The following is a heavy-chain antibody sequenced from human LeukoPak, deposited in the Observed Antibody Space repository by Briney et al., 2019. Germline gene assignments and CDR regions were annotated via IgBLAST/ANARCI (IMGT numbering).Heavy chain of an antibody. CDR3: TTDLETGVNFDY. D-gene: IGHD1-1*01. Sequence: PGGSLRLSCAASGFTFSNAWMSWVRQAPGKGLEWVGRIKSKTDGGTTDYAAPVKGRFTISRDDSKNTLYLQMNRLKTEDTAVYYCTTDLETGVNFDYWGQGTLVTVSS. CDR2: IKSKTDGGTT. J-gene: IGHJ4*02. V-gene: IGHV3-15*01. CDR1: GFTFSNAW.